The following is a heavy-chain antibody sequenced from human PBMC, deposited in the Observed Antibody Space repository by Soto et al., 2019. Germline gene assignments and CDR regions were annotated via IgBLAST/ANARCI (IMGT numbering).Heavy chain of an antibody. J-gene: IGHJ4*02. Sequence: GGSLRLSCAASGFTFDDYAMHWVRQAPGKGLEWVSGISWNSGSIGYADSVKGRFTISRDNAKNSLYLQMNSRRAEDTALYYCAKDNGYCSGGSCYFDYWGQGTLVTVSS. CDR1: GFTFDDYA. V-gene: IGHV3-9*01. CDR3: AKDNGYCSGGSCYFDY. CDR2: ISWNSGSI. D-gene: IGHD2-15*01.